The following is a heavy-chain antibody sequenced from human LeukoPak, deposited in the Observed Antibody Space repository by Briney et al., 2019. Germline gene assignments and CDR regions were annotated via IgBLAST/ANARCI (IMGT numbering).Heavy chain of an antibody. J-gene: IGHJ6*03. Sequence: GGSLRLSCAASGFTFSSYGMHWVRQAPAKGLERVAFIRYDGSNKYYADSVKGRFTISRDNSKNTLYLQMNSLRAEDTAVYYCATGGSTSRFYYYYYMDVWGKGTTVTVSS. V-gene: IGHV3-30*02. CDR3: ATGGSTSRFYYYYYMDV. CDR1: GFTFSSYG. D-gene: IGHD2-2*01. CDR2: IRYDGSNK.